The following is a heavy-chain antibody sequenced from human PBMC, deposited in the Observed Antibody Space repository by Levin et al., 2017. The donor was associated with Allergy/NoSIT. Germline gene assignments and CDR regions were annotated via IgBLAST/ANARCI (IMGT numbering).Heavy chain of an antibody. CDR3: ASDPRGYSPSPAQFDY. V-gene: IGHV1-18*01. D-gene: IGHD5-18*01. Sequence: ASVKVSCKASGYTFTSYGISWVRQAPGQGLEWMGWISAYNGNTNYAQKLQGRVTMTTDTSTSTAYMELRSLRSDDTAVYYCASDPRGYSPSPAQFDYWGQGTLVTVSS. J-gene: IGHJ4*02. CDR2: ISAYNGNT. CDR1: GYTFTSYG.